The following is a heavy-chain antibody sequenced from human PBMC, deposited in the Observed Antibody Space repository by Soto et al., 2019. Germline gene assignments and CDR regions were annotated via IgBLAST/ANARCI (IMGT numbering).Heavy chain of an antibody. J-gene: IGHJ4*02. D-gene: IGHD3-3*01. Sequence: GGSLRLSCAASGFTFSSYSMNWVRQAPGKGLEWVSSISSSSSYIYYADSVKGRFTISRDNAKNSLYLQMNSLRAEDTAVYYCARSGRHYDFWTDYWGQGTLVTVSS. V-gene: IGHV3-21*01. CDR3: ARSGRHYDFWTDY. CDR2: ISSSSSYI. CDR1: GFTFSSYS.